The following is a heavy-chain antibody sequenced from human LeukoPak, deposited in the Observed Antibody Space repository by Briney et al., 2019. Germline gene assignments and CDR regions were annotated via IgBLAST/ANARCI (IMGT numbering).Heavy chain of an antibody. CDR1: GGSISSSSYY. J-gene: IGHJ3*02. CDR3: ARDWTTMIVVPYSAFDI. D-gene: IGHD3-22*01. CDR2: IYYSGST. Sequence: SETLSLTCTVSGGSISSSSYYWGWIRQPPGKGLEWIGSIYYSGSTYYNPSLKSRVTISVDTSKNQFSLKLSSVTAADTAVYYCARDWTTMIVVPYSAFDIWDQGTMVTVSS. V-gene: IGHV4-39*02.